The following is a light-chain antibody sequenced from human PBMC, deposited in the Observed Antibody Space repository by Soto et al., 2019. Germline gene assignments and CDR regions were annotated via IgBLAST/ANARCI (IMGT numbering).Light chain of an antibody. Sequence: DIQMTQSPSSVSASVGDRVTITCRASQDINSRLAWYQQKPGKAPKLLIYFAFNLESGVPSRFIGIGSGTDFTLTIPSLQPQDFATYYCQQADSLPRTFGGGTKVDI. J-gene: IGKJ4*01. CDR3: QQADSLPRT. V-gene: IGKV1-12*01. CDR2: FAF. CDR1: QDINSR.